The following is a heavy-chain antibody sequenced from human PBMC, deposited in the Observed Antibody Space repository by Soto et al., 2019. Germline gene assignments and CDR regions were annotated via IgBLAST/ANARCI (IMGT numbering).Heavy chain of an antibody. CDR2: ISSNGGST. CDR3: ARQWLDSYYLDY. D-gene: IGHD6-19*01. J-gene: IGHJ4*01. CDR1: GFTFSSYA. V-gene: IGHV3-64*01. Sequence: EVQLVESGGGLVQPGGSLRLSCAASGFTFSSYAMHWVRQAPGKGLEYVSAISSNGGSTYYANSVKGRFTISRDNSKNTLYLQMGSLRAEDMAVYYCARQWLDSYYLDYWGHGTLVTVSS.